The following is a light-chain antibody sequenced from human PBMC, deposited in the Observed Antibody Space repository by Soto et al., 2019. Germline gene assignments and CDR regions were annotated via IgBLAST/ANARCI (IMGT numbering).Light chain of an antibody. CDR2: EAT. J-gene: IGLJ2*01. Sequence: QSALTQPASVSGSPGQSITISCTGTSSDIGRYNLVSWYQQHPGKPPKLMIYEATKRPSGVSNRLSGSKSGNTASLTISGLQADDEADYYCSLYASSNTLMLGGGTKVTVL. CDR3: SLYASSNTLM. CDR1: SSDIGRYNL. V-gene: IGLV2-23*02.